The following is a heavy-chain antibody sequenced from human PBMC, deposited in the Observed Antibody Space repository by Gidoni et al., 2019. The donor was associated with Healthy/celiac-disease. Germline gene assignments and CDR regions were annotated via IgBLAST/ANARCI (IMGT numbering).Heavy chain of an antibody. Sequence: GFTFSSYSMNWVRQAPGKGLEWVSSISSSSSYIYYADSVKGRFTISRDNAKNSLYLQMNSLRAEDTAVYYCARDQGVTYYYGSGSYHFDYWGQGTLVTVSS. J-gene: IGHJ4*02. CDR3: ARDQGVTYYYGSGSYHFDY. D-gene: IGHD3-10*01. CDR1: GFTFSSYS. CDR2: ISSSSSYI. V-gene: IGHV3-21*01.